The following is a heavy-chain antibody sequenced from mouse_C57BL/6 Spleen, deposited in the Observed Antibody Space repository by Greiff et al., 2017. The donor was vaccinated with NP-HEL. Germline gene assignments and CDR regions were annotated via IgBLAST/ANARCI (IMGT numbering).Heavy chain of an antibody. V-gene: IGHV1-69*01. J-gene: IGHJ4*01. Sequence: QVQLQQPGAELVMPGASVKLSCKASGYTFTSYWMHWVKQRPGQGLEWIGEIDPSASYTNYTQKFKGKSTLTVDKSSSTAYMQLSSLTSEDSAVYYCARGLTTVEGNYYAMDYWGQGTSVTVSA. CDR1: GYTFTSYW. CDR3: ARGLTTVEGNYYAMDY. D-gene: IGHD1-1*01. CDR2: IDPSASYT.